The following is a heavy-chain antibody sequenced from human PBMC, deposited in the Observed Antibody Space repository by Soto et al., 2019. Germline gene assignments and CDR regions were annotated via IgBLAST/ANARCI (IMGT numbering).Heavy chain of an antibody. CDR2: ISGSGGST. V-gene: IGHV3-23*01. Sequence: GGSLRLSCAASGFTFSSYAMSWVRQAPGKGLEWVSAISGSGGSTYYADSVKGRFTISRDNSKNTLYLQMNSLRAEDTAVYYCARHDYGDYDYFDYWGQGTLVTGSS. CDR1: GFTFSSYA. CDR3: ARHDYGDYDYFDY. J-gene: IGHJ4*02. D-gene: IGHD4-17*01.